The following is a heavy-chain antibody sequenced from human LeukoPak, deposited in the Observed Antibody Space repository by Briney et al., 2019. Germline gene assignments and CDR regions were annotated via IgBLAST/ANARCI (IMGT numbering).Heavy chain of an antibody. CDR1: GYTFTSYD. CDR2: MNPNSGNT. V-gene: IGHV1-8*01. J-gene: IGHJ4*02. Sequence: GASVKVSCTASGYTFTSYDINWVRQATGQGLEWMGWMNPNSGNTGYAQKFQGRVTMTRNTSISTAYMELSSLRSEDTAVYYCATETPLSSAIDYWGQGTLVTVSS. CDR3: ATETPLSSAIDY. D-gene: IGHD6-25*01.